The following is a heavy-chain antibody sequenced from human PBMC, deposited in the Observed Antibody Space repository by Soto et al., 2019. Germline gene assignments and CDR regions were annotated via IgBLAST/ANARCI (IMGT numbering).Heavy chain of an antibody. CDR2: FDPEDGET. CDR3: ASEGKVTDAFDI. Sequence: ASVKVSCKASGYTFTGYYMHWVRQAPGKGLEWMGGFDPEDGETIYAQKFQGRVTITRDTSASTAYMELSSLRSEDTAVYYCASEGKVTDAFDIWGQGTMVTVS. J-gene: IGHJ3*02. D-gene: IGHD3-10*01. V-gene: IGHV1-24*01. CDR1: GYTFTGYY.